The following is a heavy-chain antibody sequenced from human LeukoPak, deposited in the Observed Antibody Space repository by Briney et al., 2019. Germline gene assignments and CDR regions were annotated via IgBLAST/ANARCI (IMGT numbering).Heavy chain of an antibody. V-gene: IGHV3-7*03. CDR2: INQDGGEN. D-gene: IGHD2-15*01. CDR3: ARYCSGGSCFDY. J-gene: IGHJ4*02. CDR1: GFTFSTYW. Sequence: SGGSLRLSCAASGFTFSTYWMSWVRQAPGKGLEWVANINQDGGENYYVDSVKGRFTISRDNAKNSLYLQMNSLRAEDMAVYYCARYCSGGSCFDYWGQGTLVTVSS.